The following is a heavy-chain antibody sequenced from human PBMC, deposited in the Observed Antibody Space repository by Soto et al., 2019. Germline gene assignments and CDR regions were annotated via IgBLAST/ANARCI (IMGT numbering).Heavy chain of an antibody. Sequence: PGGSLRLSCAVSGLTFTKYAMSWVRQAPGKGLEWVSAISGSGSATHYADSVKGRFTISRDNSKNTLSLQMNSLRVEDTAMYFCAKRSGFDSGLFDYWGQGTLVTVSS. J-gene: IGHJ4*02. CDR3: AKRSGFDSGLFDY. CDR2: ISGSGSAT. CDR1: GLTFTKYA. D-gene: IGHD5-12*01. V-gene: IGHV3-23*01.